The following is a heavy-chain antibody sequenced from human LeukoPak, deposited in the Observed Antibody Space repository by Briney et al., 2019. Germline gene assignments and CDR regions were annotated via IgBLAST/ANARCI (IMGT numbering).Heavy chain of an antibody. V-gene: IGHV1-18*01. Sequence: ASVKVSCKASGYTFTSYGITWVRQAPGQGLEWMGWISAYNGNTNYVQKLQGRVTMTTDTSTSTAYMELRSLRSGDTAVYYCAKDKAPTVTSNYYYYGMDVWGQGTTVTVSS. CDR1: GYTFTSYG. J-gene: IGHJ6*02. CDR2: ISAYNGNT. D-gene: IGHD4-17*01. CDR3: AKDKAPTVTSNYYYYGMDV.